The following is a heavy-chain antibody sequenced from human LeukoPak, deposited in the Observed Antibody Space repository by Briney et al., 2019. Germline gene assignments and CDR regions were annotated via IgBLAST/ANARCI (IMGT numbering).Heavy chain of an antibody. CDR1: GFTFSSYA. CDR3: ARDNDYRVINVHHYNGMDV. J-gene: IGHJ6*02. D-gene: IGHD4-11*01. Sequence: EGSLRLSCAASGFTFSSYAMHWVRQAPGKGLEWVAVISYDGSNKYYADSVKGRFTISRDNSKNTLYLQMNSLRAEDTAVYYCARDNDYRVINVHHYNGMDVWGQGTTVTVSS. CDR2: ISYDGSNK. V-gene: IGHV3-30-3*01.